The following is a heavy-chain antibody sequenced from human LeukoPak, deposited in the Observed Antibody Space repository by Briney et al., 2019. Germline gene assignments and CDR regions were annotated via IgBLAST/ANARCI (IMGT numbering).Heavy chain of an antibody. CDR2: IIPIFGTA. D-gene: IGHD6-13*01. Sequence: SVKVSCKASGYTFTSYGISWVRQAPGQGLEWMGGIIPIFGTANYAQKFQGRVTITADESTSTAYMELSSLRSEDTAVYYCALKSGGNSSWYYYYYGMDVWGQGTTVTVSS. J-gene: IGHJ6*02. V-gene: IGHV1-69*13. CDR3: ALKSGGNSSWYYYYYGMDV. CDR1: GYTFTSYG.